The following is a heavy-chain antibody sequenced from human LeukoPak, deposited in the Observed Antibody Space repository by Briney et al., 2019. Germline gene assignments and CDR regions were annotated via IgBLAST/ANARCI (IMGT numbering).Heavy chain of an antibody. V-gene: IGHV3-23*01. CDR3: APGGDYTFFDY. Sequence: GGSLRLSCAASGFTFSSYAMSWVRQTPGKGLEWVSDISGSGGSTYYADSVKGRFTISRDNSKNTLYLQVNSLRAEDTAVYYCAPGGDYTFFDYWGQGTLVTVSS. D-gene: IGHD4-17*01. CDR2: ISGSGGST. J-gene: IGHJ4*02. CDR1: GFTFSSYA.